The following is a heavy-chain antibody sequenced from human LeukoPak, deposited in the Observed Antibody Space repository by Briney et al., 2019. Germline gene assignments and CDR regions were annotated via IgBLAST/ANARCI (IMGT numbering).Heavy chain of an antibody. D-gene: IGHD2-15*01. CDR1: GGSFSGYY. Sequence: PSETLSLTCAVYGGSFSGYYWSWIRQPPGKGLEWIGEINHSGSTNYNPSLKSRVTISVDTSKNQFSLKLSSVTAADTAVYYCARGLRSGPPGEYFQHRGQGTLVTVSS. CDR3: ARGLRSGPPGEYFQH. CDR2: INHSGST. J-gene: IGHJ1*01. V-gene: IGHV4-34*01.